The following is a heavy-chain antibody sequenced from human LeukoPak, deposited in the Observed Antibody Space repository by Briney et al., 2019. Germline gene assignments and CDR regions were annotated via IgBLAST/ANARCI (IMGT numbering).Heavy chain of an antibody. J-gene: IGHJ5*02. Sequence: GESLQISCKGSGYSFTGYWISWVRQMPGKGLEWMGRIDPSDSYTNYSPSFQGHVTISADKSISTAYLQWSSLKASDTAMYYCANGIAAAGTEDWFDPWGQGTLVTVSS. CDR3: ANGIAAAGTEDWFDP. V-gene: IGHV5-10-1*01. CDR2: IDPSDSYT. CDR1: GYSFTGYW. D-gene: IGHD6-13*01.